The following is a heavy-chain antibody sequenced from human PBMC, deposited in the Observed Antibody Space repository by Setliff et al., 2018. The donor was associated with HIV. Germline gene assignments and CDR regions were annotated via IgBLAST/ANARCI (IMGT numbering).Heavy chain of an antibody. J-gene: IGHJ5*02. Sequence: SETLSLTCTVSGGSISSKDHYWGWIWQSPGKGLEWIATIYFRGRAYYNPSLKSRVTISVDTSKNQFSLKLSSVTAADTAVYYCARDRYYDSSGYPRRDWFDPWGQGTLVTVSS. CDR1: GGSISSKDHY. D-gene: IGHD3-22*01. CDR2: IYFRGRA. V-gene: IGHV4-39*02. CDR3: ARDRYYDSSGYPRRDWFDP.